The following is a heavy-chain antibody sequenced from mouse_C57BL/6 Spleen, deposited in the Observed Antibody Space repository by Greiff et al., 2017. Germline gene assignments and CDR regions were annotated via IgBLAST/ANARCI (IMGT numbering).Heavy chain of an antibody. V-gene: IGHV1-82*01. CDR2: IYPGDGDT. Sequence: QVQLKQSGPELVKPGASVKISCKASGYAFSSSWMNWVKQRPGKGLEWIGRIYPGDGDTNYNGKFKGKATLTADKSSSTAYMQLSSLTSEDSAVYFCARGEVYYGPFDYWGQGTTLTVSS. D-gene: IGHD1-1*01. J-gene: IGHJ2*01. CDR1: GYAFSSSW. CDR3: ARGEVYYGPFDY.